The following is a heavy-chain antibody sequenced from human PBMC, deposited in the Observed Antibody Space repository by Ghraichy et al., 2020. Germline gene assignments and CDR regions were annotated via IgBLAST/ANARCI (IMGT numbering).Heavy chain of an antibody. J-gene: IGHJ6*02. CDR2: IIPLFGTP. D-gene: IGHD6-6*01. CDR1: GGHFYTPA. CDR3: ASWPKYNSSSGAYYFYGMDV. V-gene: IGHV1-69*13. Sequence: SVKVSCKVCGGHFYTPATPGDRQSRRLRVKWMGGIIPLFGTPIYAQKFQGRVTLTADESTSTAYMEVISLRSEDTAVYYCASWPKYNSSSGAYYFYGMDVWGQGTTVTVSS.